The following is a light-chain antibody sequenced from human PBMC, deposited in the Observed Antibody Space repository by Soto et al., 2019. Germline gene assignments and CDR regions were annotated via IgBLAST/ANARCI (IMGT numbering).Light chain of an antibody. CDR2: EVS. Sequence: QSALTQPASVSGSPGQSIIISCTGTSSDIGGYNFVSWYQQHPGRAPKLMIYEVSNRPSGVSDRFSGSKSGNTASLTISGLQADDEGDYYCSSFRSGTTLFGTGTKVTVL. J-gene: IGLJ1*01. CDR1: SSDIGGYNF. V-gene: IGLV2-14*01. CDR3: SSFRSGTTL.